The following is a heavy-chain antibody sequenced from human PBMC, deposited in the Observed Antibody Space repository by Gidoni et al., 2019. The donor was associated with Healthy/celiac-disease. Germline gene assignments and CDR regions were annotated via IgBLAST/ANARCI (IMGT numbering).Heavy chain of an antibody. CDR2: IKSKTDGGTT. CDR3: TTDHRLRGVPK. J-gene: IGHJ4*02. D-gene: IGHD3-10*01. CDR1: GFTFSNAW. Sequence: EVQLVESGGGLVKPGGSRRLSCAASGFTFSNAWMSWVRQAPGKGLEWVGRIKSKTDGGTTDYAAPVKGRFTISRDDSKNTLYLQMNSLKTEDTAVYYCTTDHRLRGVPKWGQGTLVTVSS. V-gene: IGHV3-15*01.